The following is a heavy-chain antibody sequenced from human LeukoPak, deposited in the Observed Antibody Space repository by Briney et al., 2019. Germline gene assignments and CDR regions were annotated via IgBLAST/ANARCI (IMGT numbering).Heavy chain of an antibody. D-gene: IGHD6-19*01. CDR3: VWLVRGAWDY. CDR1: GDSSNLYS. V-gene: IGHV4-59*08. CDR2: MYYSGAT. J-gene: IGHJ4*02. Sequence: PSETLSLTCTVSGDSSNLYSWNWIRQSPEKGLEWIAYMYYSGATNYNPSLENRAVISLELSRHQFSLKLSSVTAADTAVYYCVWLVRGAWDYWGQGTLVTVSS.